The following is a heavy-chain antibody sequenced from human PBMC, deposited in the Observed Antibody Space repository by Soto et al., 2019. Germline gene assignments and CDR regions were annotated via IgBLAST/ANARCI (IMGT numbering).Heavy chain of an antibody. V-gene: IGHV1-69*05. CDR1: GGTFSSYA. D-gene: IGHD1-26*01. CDR2: IIPIFGTA. J-gene: IGHJ6*02. Sequence: ASVKVSCKASGGTFSSYAISWVRQAPGQGLEWMGGIIPIFGTANYAQKFQGRVTITRDASASTAYMELSSLRSEDTAVYYCAREGDQYYYYGMDVWGQGTTVTVSS. CDR3: AREGDQYYYYGMDV.